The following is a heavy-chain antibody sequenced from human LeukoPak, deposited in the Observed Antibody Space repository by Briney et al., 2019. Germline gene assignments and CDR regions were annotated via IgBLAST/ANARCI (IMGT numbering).Heavy chain of an antibody. D-gene: IGHD6-13*01. CDR3: AREGTSAVGSSWNFDY. CDR1: GYTFTDYF. Sequence: VASVRVSCRASGYTFTDYFIHWWRQAPGQGLEWMGWINPNSGGTKYAQKFQGRVTMTRDTSISTAYMELSRLRSDDTAVYYCAREGTSAVGSSWNFDYWGQGTLVTVSS. V-gene: IGHV1-2*02. J-gene: IGHJ4*02. CDR2: INPNSGGT.